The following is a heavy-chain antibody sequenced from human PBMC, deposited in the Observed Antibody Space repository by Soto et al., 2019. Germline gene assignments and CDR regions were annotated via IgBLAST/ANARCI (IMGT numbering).Heavy chain of an antibody. CDR3: ARERLAVAGKGGWFDP. V-gene: IGHV4-39*02. D-gene: IGHD6-19*01. CDR2: INYSGST. Sequence: SETLSLTCTVSGASIISSSYYWGWIRQPPGKGLEWIGSINYSGSTYYNPSLKSRVTISADTSKNQFSLKLRSVTAADTAVYYCARERLAVAGKGGWFDPWGQETLVTVSA. CDR1: GASIISSSYY. J-gene: IGHJ5*02.